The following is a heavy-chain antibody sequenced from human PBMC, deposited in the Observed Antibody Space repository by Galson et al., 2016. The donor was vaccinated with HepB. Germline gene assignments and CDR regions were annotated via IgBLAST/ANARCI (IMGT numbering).Heavy chain of an antibody. J-gene: IGHJ3*02. Sequence: SLRLSCAASGFTFSSHSMTWVRQALGKGLEWVSVISGSGGSTYYADSVKGRFTISRDNSKNTVYLQMNSLRAEDTAVYYCAKGGWTRAFDIWGQGTMVTVSS. CDR1: GFTFSSHS. CDR3: AKGGWTRAFDI. D-gene: IGHD3/OR15-3a*01. CDR2: ISGSGGST. V-gene: IGHV3-23*01.